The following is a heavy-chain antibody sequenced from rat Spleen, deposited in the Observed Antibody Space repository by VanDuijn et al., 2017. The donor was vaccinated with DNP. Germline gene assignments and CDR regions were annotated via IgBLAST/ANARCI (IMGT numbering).Heavy chain of an antibody. D-gene: IGHD5-1*01. J-gene: IGHJ1*01. CDR2: ITSSGGNT. CDR3: VTRGVGARYYWYFDF. CDR1: GFTFSSYW. V-gene: IGHV5-31*01. Sequence: EVQLVESGGGLVQPGRSLKLSCVASGFTFSSYWMYWIRQAPGKGLEWVASITSSGGNTNYPDSVKGRFTISRDNGKSTLYLQMESLRSEDTATYYCVTRGVGARYYWYFDFWGQGLMVTVSS.